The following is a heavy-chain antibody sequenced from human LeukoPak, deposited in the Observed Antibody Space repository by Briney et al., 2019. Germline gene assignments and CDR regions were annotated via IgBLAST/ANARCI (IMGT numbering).Heavy chain of an antibody. Sequence: SQTLSLTCTVSGGSISSGSYFWSWIRQPAGKGLEWIGRTHTSGSTNYNPSLKSRVTISVDTSKNHFSLKLSSVTAADTAVYYCTRGAGWLIDYWGQGILVTVSS. CDR1: GGSISSGSYF. CDR3: TRGAGWLIDY. CDR2: THTSGST. D-gene: IGHD3-16*01. V-gene: IGHV4-61*02. J-gene: IGHJ4*02.